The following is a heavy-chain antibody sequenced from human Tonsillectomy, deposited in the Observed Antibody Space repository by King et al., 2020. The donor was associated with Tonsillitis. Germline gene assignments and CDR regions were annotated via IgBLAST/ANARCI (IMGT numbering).Heavy chain of an antibody. Sequence: VQLQESGPGLVKPSETLSLTCTVPGGSISSYYWSWIRQPPGKGLEWIGYIYYSGSTNYNPSLKSRVTISVDTSKNQFSLRLSSVTAADTAVYYCARDDTGHCYYGMDVWGQGTTVTVSS. D-gene: IGHD1-1*01. J-gene: IGHJ6*02. CDR3: ARDDTGHCYYGMDV. V-gene: IGHV4-59*01. CDR1: GGSISSYY. CDR2: IYYSGST.